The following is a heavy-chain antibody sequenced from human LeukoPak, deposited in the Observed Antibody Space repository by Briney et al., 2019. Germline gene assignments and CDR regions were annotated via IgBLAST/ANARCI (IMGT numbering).Heavy chain of an antibody. D-gene: IGHD3-22*01. CDR3: ARGHYDSSGYFSRSFDY. CDR1: GYTFTSYD. J-gene: IGHJ4*02. CDR2: MNPNSGNT. Sequence: ASVKVSCKASGYTFTSYDINWVRQATGQGLEWKGWMNPNSGNTGYAQKFQGRVTMTRNTSISTAYMELSSLRSEDTAVYYCARGHYDSSGYFSRSFDYWGQGTPVTVSS. V-gene: IGHV1-8*01.